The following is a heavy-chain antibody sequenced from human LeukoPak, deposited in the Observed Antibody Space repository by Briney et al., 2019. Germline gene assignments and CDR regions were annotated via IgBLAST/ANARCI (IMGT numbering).Heavy chain of an antibody. CDR1: GFNFNAYD. CDR3: ARWSDDFDEYYGMDG. Sequence: GGSLRLSCAVSGFNFNAYDIHWVRQAPGKGLEWMAVISSDGSEKHYAESVRGRFTISRDEFKNTVYLQLSSLRMEDTAVYYCARWSDDFDEYYGMDGWGHGTAVTVSS. D-gene: IGHD1-1*01. J-gene: IGHJ6*02. V-gene: IGHV3-30*03. CDR2: ISSDGSEK.